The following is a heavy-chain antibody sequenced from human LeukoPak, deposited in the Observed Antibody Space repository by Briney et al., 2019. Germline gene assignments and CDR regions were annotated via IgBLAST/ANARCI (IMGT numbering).Heavy chain of an antibody. CDR3: AREEYGDYFAY. V-gene: IGHV3-7*01. D-gene: IGHD4-17*01. J-gene: IGHJ4*02. CDR1: GFTFSSYA. CDR2: IKQDGSEK. Sequence: GGSLRLSCAASGFTFSSYAMSWVRQAPGKGLEWVANIKQDGSEKYYVDSVKGRFTISRDNAKSSLYLQMNSLRAQDTALYYCAREEYGDYFAYWGQGALVTVSS.